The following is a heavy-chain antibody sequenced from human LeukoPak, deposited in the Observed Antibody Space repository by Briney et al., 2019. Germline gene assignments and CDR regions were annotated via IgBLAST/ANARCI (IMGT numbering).Heavy chain of an antibody. CDR2: IYYGGST. J-gene: IGHJ4*02. CDR1: GGSIGSYY. D-gene: IGHD1-20*01. V-gene: IGHV4-59*08. Sequence: PSETLSLTCTVSGGSIGSYYWNWIRQPPGKGLEWIGYIYYGGSTTYNPSLKSRVTIAVDTSKNQISLRLRSVTAADTGVYYCARRASITGTTENEYWGQGTLVTVSS. CDR3: ARRASITGTTENEY.